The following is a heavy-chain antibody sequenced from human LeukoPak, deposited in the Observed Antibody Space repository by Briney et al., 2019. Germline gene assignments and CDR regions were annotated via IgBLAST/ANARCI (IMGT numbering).Heavy chain of an antibody. CDR1: GYTFTGYY. V-gene: IGHV1-2*02. CDR2: INPNSGGT. D-gene: IGHD2-21*01. Sequence: ASVKVSCKASGYTFTGYYMRWVRQAPGRGLEWMGWINPNSGGTNYAQKFQGRVTMTRDTPISTAYMELSRLRSDDTAVYYCARAKRQGFIPYFDYWGQGTLVTVSS. J-gene: IGHJ4*02. CDR3: ARAKRQGFIPYFDY.